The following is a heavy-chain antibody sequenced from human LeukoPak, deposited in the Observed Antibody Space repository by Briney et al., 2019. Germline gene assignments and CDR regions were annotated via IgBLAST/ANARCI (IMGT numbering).Heavy chain of an antibody. CDR3: ARAQLTTDAFDI. CDR2: INPTGGGT. V-gene: IGHV1-46*01. CDR1: GYTFSSYY. Sequence: ASVKVSCKASGYTFSSYYMHWVRQAPGQGLEWMGIINPTGGGTNYAQKFQGRVTMTRDTSTSTVYMELSSLRSEDTAVYYCARAQLTTDAFDIWGQGTMVTVSS. D-gene: IGHD1-1*01. J-gene: IGHJ3*02.